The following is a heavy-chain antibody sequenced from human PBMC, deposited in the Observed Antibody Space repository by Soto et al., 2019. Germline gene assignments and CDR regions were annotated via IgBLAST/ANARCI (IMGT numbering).Heavy chain of an antibody. CDR1: GGTFSSYA. D-gene: IGHD6-6*01. Sequence: ASVKFSCKASGGTFSSYAISWVRQAPGQGLEWMGGIIPIFGTANYAQKFQGRVTITADESTSTAYMELSSLRSEDTAVYYCARGIAARPGYYYYYGMDVWGQGTTVTVSS. J-gene: IGHJ6*02. CDR3: ARGIAARPGYYYYYGMDV. V-gene: IGHV1-69*13. CDR2: IIPIFGTA.